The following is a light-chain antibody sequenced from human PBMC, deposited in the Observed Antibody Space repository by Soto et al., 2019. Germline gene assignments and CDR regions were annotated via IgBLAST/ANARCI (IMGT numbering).Light chain of an antibody. Sequence: QSVLTQPASVSGSPGQSITISCTGTSSAVGGYNYVSWYQTHPGKAPKLMIYDVSNRPSGVSNRFSGSKSGNTASLTISGLQAEDDADYYCSSYTSSSTVVFGGGTKLTVL. CDR1: SSAVGGYNY. J-gene: IGLJ2*01. CDR2: DVS. CDR3: SSYTSSSTVV. V-gene: IGLV2-14*01.